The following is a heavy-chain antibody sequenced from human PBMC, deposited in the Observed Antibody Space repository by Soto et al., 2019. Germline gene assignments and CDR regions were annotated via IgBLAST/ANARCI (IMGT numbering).Heavy chain of an antibody. CDR2: ISSSRYM. J-gene: IGHJ3*02. V-gene: IGHV3-21*01. Sequence: GGSLRLSCAASGFTFSSYSMNWVRQAPGKGLEWVSSISSSRYMYYTALVRGRFTMSRDNTKNSLYLQMNSLRAEDTAVYYCARFPMESPYYYDSSGYETDAFEIWGQGTMVTVSS. CDR3: ARFPMESPYYYDSSGYETDAFEI. D-gene: IGHD3-22*01. CDR1: GFTFSSYS.